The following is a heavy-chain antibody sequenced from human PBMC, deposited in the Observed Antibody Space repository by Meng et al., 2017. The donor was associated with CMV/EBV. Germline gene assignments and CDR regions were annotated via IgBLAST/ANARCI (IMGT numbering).Heavy chain of an antibody. Sequence: SCAASGFAFSSYEMSWVRQTPGKGLEWISYIDTSGNTIYYADSVKGRFTISRDNVKSSLYLLMESLRAEDTAVYYCARIFCTTTDCYYDYWGRGTLVTVSS. CDR3: ARIFCTTTDCYYDY. J-gene: IGHJ4*02. CDR1: GFAFSSYE. D-gene: IGHD2-8*01. CDR2: IDTSGNTI. V-gene: IGHV3-48*03.